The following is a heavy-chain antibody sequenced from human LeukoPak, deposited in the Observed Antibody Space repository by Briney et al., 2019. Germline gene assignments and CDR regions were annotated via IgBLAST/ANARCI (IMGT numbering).Heavy chain of an antibody. CDR1: GYTFTGYY. Sequence: ASVKVSCKASGYTFTGYYMHWVRQAPGQGLEWMGWINPNSGGTNYAQKFQGWVTMTRDTSISTAYMELSRLRSDDTAVYYCARTLYYYYGMDVWGQGTTVTASS. V-gene: IGHV1-2*04. D-gene: IGHD2/OR15-2a*01. J-gene: IGHJ6*02. CDR2: INPNSGGT. CDR3: ARTLYYYYGMDV.